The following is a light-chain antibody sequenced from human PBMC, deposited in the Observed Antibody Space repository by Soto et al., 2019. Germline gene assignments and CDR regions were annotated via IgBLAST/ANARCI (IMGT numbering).Light chain of an antibody. Sequence: DIQMTQFPSTLSASVRDRVTITCRASQSISNWLAWYQQKPGKTPKLLIYDASSLKSGVPSRFSGSGSGTEFTPTISSLQPDDVATYYCQQYNTYSTFGQGTKVE. V-gene: IGKV1-5*01. CDR2: DAS. CDR1: QSISNW. CDR3: QQYNTYST. J-gene: IGKJ2*01.